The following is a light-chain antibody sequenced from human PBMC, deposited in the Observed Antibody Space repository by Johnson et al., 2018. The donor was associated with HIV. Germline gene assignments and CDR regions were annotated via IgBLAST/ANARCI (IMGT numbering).Light chain of an antibody. CDR2: DTT. Sequence: QSVLTQPPSVSAAPGQRVTISCYGSSSNIGSNYVSWYQQVPGTAPKLLIYDTTKRPSGIPDRFSGSKSGTSATLGITGLTTGDEADYYCGTWDSSLSDGWVFGTGSKVTVL. J-gene: IGLJ1*01. V-gene: IGLV1-51*01. CDR3: GTWDSSLSDGWV. CDR1: SSNIGSNY.